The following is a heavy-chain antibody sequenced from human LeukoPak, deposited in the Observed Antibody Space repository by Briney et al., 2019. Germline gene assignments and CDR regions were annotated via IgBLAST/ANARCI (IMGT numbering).Heavy chain of an antibody. V-gene: IGHV4-4*07. CDR1: GGSISNYY. J-gene: IGHJ2*01. CDR3: ARVSSSWYQDWYFDL. Sequence: SETLSLTCTVSGGSISNYYWSLIRQPAGKGLEWIGLIYTSGSPNYNPSLKSRVTMSVDTSKNQFSLKLSSVTAADTAVYYCARVSSSWYQDWYFDLWGRGALVTVSS. D-gene: IGHD6-13*01. CDR2: IYTSGSP.